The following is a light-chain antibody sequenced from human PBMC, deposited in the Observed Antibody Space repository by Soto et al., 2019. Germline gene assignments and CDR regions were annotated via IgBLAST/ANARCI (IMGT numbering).Light chain of an antibody. J-gene: IGLJ2*01. CDR2: SNN. CDR3: AAWDDSLNALV. V-gene: IGLV1-44*01. Sequence: QSVLTQPPSASGTPGQWVTISCSGSSSNIGSNTVNWYQQLPGTAPKLVMYSNNQRPSGVPDRFSGSKSGTSASLAISGLQSEDEADYYCAAWDDSLNALVFGGGTKLTVL. CDR1: SSNIGSNT.